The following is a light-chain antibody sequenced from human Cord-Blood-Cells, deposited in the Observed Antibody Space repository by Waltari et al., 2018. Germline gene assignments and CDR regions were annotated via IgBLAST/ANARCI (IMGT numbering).Light chain of an antibody. CDR1: QSVSSN. CDR3: RQYNNWPRT. J-gene: IGKJ1*01. V-gene: IGKV3-15*01. CDR2: GAS. Sequence: EIVMTQFPATLSGSPGERATRACRASQSVSSNLAWYQQKPGQAPRLLIYGASTSATGIPARFSGSGSGTEVTLTISSLKSEDFAVYYCRQYNNWPRTFGQGTKVEIK.